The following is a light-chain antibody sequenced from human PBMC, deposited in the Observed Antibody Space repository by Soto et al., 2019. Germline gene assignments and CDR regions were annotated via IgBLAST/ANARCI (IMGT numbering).Light chain of an antibody. CDR3: SSHTSSSTRV. J-gene: IGLJ1*01. Sequence: LTQPASVSGSPGQSITISCTGTSSNVGGYNYVSWYQQHPGKAPKLMIYEVSNRPSGVSIRFSGSKSGNTASLTISGLQAEDEADYYCSSHTSSSTRVFGTGTKVTVL. CDR1: SSNVGGYNY. CDR2: EVS. V-gene: IGLV2-14*01.